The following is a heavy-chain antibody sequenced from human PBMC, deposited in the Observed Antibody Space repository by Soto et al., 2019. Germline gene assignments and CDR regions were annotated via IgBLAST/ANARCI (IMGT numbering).Heavy chain of an antibody. CDR3: ARGYGSGSYEYYYYGMDV. D-gene: IGHD3-10*01. Sequence: GASVKVSCKASGVTFSGYAISWVRQAPGQGLEWMGGIIPIFGTANYAQKFQGRVTITADESTSTAYMELSSLRSEDTAVYYCARGYGSGSYEYYYYGMDVWGQGPRSPSP. CDR2: IIPIFGTA. V-gene: IGHV1-69*13. CDR1: GVTFSGYA. J-gene: IGHJ6*02.